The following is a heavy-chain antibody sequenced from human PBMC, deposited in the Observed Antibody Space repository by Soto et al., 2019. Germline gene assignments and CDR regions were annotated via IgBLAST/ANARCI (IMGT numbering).Heavy chain of an antibody. J-gene: IGHJ4*02. CDR1: GGSISSSSYY. CDR3: ASLLYAFGY. CDR2: IYYSGST. D-gene: IGHD3-10*01. Sequence: SQTLPLSYTVSGGSISSSSYYWGWIRQPPGKGLEWIGSIYYSGSTYYNPSLKSRVTISVDTSKNQFSLKLSSVTAADTAVYYCASLLYAFGYWGQGTLVTVSS. V-gene: IGHV4-39*01.